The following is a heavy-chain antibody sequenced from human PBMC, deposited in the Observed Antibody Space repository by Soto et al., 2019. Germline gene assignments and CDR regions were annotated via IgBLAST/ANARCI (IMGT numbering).Heavy chain of an antibody. CDR2: ISGSGGCT. D-gene: IGHD2-15*01. V-gene: IGHV3-23*01. CDR1: GFTFSSYS. J-gene: IGHJ3*02. CDR3: AKHGSGDDAFDI. Sequence: PGGSLRLSCAASGFTFSSYSMNWVRQAPGKGLEWVSAISGSGGCTYYVDSVKGRFTISRDNSKNTLYLQMNSLRAEDTAVYYCAKHGSGDDAFDIWGQGTMVTVSS.